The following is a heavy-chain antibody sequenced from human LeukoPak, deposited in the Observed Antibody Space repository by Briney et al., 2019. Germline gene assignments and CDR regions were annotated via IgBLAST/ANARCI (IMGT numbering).Heavy chain of an antibody. CDR1: VFTFSRYS. CDR2: ISPHGHST. CDR3: ARVGPADTYYGSSGLDY. J-gene: IGHJ4*02. D-gene: IGHD3-22*01. Sequence: GGSLRLSCAASVFTFSRYSMHWVRQAPGKGLEFVSAISPHGHSTYYGNSVKGRFTISRDNSKNTLFLQMGSLRPEDMAVYFCARVGPADTYYGSSGLDYWGQGTLVTVSS. V-gene: IGHV3-64*01.